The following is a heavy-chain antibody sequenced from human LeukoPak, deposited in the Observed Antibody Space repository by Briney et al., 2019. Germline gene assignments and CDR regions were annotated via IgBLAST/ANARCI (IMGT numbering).Heavy chain of an antibody. V-gene: IGHV1-3*01. CDR1: GYTFTSYA. Sequence: ASVKVSCKASGYTFTSYAMHWVRQAPGQRLEWMGWINAGNGNTKYSQKFQGRVTMTTDTSTSTAYMELRSLRSDDTAVYYCARDWDCSSTSCFMDVWGKGTTVTVSS. CDR2: INAGNGNT. CDR3: ARDWDCSSTSCFMDV. D-gene: IGHD2-2*01. J-gene: IGHJ6*03.